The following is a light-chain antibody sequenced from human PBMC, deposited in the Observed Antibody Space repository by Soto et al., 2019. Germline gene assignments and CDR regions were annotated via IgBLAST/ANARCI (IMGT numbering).Light chain of an antibody. Sequence: HSALTQPRSVSGSPGQSVTISCTGTSSDVGGYNYVSWYQQHPGKAPKLMIYDVSKRPSGVPDRFSGSKSGNTASLTISGLQDEDEADYYCCSYAGTYTFGVFGTGTKVTVL. CDR1: SSDVGGYNY. CDR3: CSYAGTYTFGV. CDR2: DVS. J-gene: IGLJ1*01. V-gene: IGLV2-11*01.